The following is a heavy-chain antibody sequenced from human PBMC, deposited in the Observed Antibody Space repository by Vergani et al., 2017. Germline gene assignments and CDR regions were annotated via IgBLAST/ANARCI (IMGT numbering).Heavy chain of an antibody. D-gene: IGHD2-21*02. V-gene: IGHV3-48*01. Sequence: EVQLVESGGGLVQPGGSLRLSCAASGFTFSSYSMNWVRQAPGKGLEWVSYISSSSSTIDYADTVKGRFTISRDNAKNSLYLQMNSLRAEDTAVYYCARGIVVVTSRFDYWGQGTLVTVSS. CDR1: GFTFSSYS. J-gene: IGHJ4*02. CDR3: ARGIVVVTSRFDY. CDR2: ISSSSSTI.